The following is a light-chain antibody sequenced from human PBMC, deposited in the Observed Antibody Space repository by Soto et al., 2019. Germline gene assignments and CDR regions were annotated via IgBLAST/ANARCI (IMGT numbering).Light chain of an antibody. Sequence: EIVLTQSPGTLSLSPGERATLSCRASQSVSSTYLGWYQQKPGQAPRLLIYGASIRATGIPATFSGSGSGTEFTLTISSLQSGDFAVYYCQQYDNWPQTFGQGTKVDIK. CDR1: QSVSSTY. CDR3: QQYDNWPQT. CDR2: GAS. J-gene: IGKJ1*01. V-gene: IGKV3D-15*01.